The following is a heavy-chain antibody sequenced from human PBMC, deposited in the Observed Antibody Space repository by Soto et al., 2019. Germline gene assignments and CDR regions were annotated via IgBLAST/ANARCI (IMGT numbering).Heavy chain of an antibody. V-gene: IGHV4-59*08. J-gene: IGHJ6*02. CDR1: GGSISTYY. Sequence: QLQLQESGPGLVTPSETLSLTCTISGGSISTYYWGFIRQPPGKGLEWVAYVFHSGNTDSNPSLKSRVTMSVDTSKNQFSLKLTSVTAADTAVYYCARPVSGGRSHYYYYGMEVWGQGTTVTVSS. CDR2: VFHSGNT. D-gene: IGHD2-15*01. CDR3: ARPVSGGRSHYYYYGMEV.